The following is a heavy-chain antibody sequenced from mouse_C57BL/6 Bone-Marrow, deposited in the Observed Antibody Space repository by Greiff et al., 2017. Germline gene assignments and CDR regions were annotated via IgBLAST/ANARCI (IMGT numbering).Heavy chain of an antibody. CDR2: IWSGGST. D-gene: IGHD4-1*01. CDR1: GFSLTSYG. CDR3: ARNPNWERAHYFDY. V-gene: IGHV2-2*01. J-gene: IGHJ2*01. Sequence: VKLQQSGPGLVQPSQSLSITCTVSGFSLTSYGVHWVRQSPGKGLEWLGVIWSGGSTDYNAAFISRLSISKDNSKSQVFFKMNSLQADDTAIYYCARNPNWERAHYFDYWGQGTTLTVSS.